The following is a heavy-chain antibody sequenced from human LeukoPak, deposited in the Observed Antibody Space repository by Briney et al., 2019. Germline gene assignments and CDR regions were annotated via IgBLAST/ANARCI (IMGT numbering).Heavy chain of an antibody. Sequence: SETLSLTCAVSGYSISSGYYWGWTRRPPGKGRGGIGSNYHSGSAYYNPSLKSRVTISVDTSKNQFSLKLSSVTAADTAVYYCARGGIAAADNWFDPWGQGTLVTVSS. CDR1: GYSISSGYY. CDR2: NYHSGSA. J-gene: IGHJ5*02. D-gene: IGHD6-13*01. V-gene: IGHV4-38-2*01. CDR3: ARGGIAAADNWFDP.